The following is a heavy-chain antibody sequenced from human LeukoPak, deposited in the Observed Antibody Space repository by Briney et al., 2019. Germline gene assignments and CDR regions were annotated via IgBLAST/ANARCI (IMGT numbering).Heavy chain of an antibody. CDR1: GFTFSSYS. V-gene: IGHV3-21*01. CDR3: ARDPHYSSSLGDFDY. Sequence: PGGSLRLSCAASGFTFSSYSMNWVRQAPGKGLEWVSSISSSSYIYYADSVKGRFTISRDNAKNSLYLQMNSLRAEDAAVYYCARDPHYSSSLGDFDYWGQGTLVTVSS. J-gene: IGHJ4*02. CDR2: ISSSSYI. D-gene: IGHD6-13*01.